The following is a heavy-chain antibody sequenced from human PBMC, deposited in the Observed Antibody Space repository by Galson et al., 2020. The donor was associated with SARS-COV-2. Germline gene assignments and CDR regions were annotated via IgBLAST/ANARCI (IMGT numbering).Heavy chain of an antibody. J-gene: IGHJ5*02. V-gene: IGHV3-30*02. D-gene: IGHD1-26*01. CDR1: GFTFSDHA. Sequence: GESLKISCAASGFTFSDHAMHWVRQAPGKGLEWVAQIYFDGSEKYYGDSVKGRFTISRDNSKNTLYLQMNSLRAEDTAVYYCAREEVGAINWFDPWGQGTLVTVSS. CDR3: AREEVGAINWFDP. CDR2: IYFDGSEK.